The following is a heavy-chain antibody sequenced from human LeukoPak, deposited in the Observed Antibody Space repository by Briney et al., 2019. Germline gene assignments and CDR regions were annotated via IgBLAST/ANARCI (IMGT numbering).Heavy chain of an antibody. V-gene: IGHV4-31*03. CDR2: IYYSGST. CDR3: ARLARGVVINWFDP. CDR1: GGSISSGGYY. D-gene: IGHD3-22*01. Sequence: PSQTLSLTCTVSGGSISSGGYYWSWIRQHPGKGLEWIGYIYYSGSTYYNPSLKSRLTISVDTSKNQFSLKLSSVTAADTAVYYCARLARGVVINWFDPWGQGTLVTVSS. J-gene: IGHJ5*02.